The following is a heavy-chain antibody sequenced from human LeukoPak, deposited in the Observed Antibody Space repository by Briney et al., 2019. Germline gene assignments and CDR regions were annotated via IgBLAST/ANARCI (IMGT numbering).Heavy chain of an antibody. V-gene: IGHV4-59*01. CDR1: GGSISSYY. J-gene: IGHJ4*02. CDR3: ARVSNGMAVAPYTWFDY. Sequence: SETLSLTCTVSGGSISSYYWSWIRQPPGKGLEWIEYIYYSGSTNYNPSLKSRVTISVDTSKNQFSLKLSSVTAADTAVYYCARVSNGMAVAPYTWFDYWGQGILVTVSS. CDR2: IYYSGST. D-gene: IGHD6-19*01.